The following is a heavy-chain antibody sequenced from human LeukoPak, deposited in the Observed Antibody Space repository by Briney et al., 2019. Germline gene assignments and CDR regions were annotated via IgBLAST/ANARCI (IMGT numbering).Heavy chain of an antibody. CDR3: ASRGSGSTGFDY. CDR1: GGSISSSSYY. J-gene: IGHJ4*02. Sequence: PSETLSLTCTVSGGSISSSSYYWGWIRQPPGKGLEWIGSIYYSGSTYYNPSLKSRVTISVDTSKNQFSPKLSSVTAADTAVYYCASRGSGSTGFDYWGQGTLVTVSS. CDR2: IYYSGST. V-gene: IGHV4-39*01. D-gene: IGHD3-10*01.